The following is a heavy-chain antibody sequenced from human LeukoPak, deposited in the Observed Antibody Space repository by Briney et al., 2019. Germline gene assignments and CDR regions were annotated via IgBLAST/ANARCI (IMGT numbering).Heavy chain of an antibody. V-gene: IGHV3-48*03. CDR2: ISDIGTTQ. Sequence: PGGSLRLSCAASGFTFSSYELNRVRQAPGKGLEWVSYISDIGTTQHYADSVKGRFTISRDNAKNSFYLQMNSLTAEDTAVYYCARDRSKVTAYDDALDIWGQGTMVIVSS. CDR3: ARDRSKVTAYDDALDI. CDR1: GFTFSSYE. D-gene: IGHD2-21*02. J-gene: IGHJ3*02.